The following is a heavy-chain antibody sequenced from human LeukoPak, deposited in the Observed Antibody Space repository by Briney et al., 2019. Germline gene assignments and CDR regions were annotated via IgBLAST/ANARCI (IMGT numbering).Heavy chain of an antibody. CDR1: RFTVSSNY. J-gene: IGHJ4*02. CDR3: ARESRTQTDY. CDR2: IYSGGST. Sequence: GGSLRLSCAASRFTVSSNYMSWVRQAPGKGLEWVSVIYSGGSTYYADSVKGRFTISRDNSKNTLYLQMNSLRGEDTAVYYCARESRTQTDYWGQGTLVTVSS. V-gene: IGHV3-66*01.